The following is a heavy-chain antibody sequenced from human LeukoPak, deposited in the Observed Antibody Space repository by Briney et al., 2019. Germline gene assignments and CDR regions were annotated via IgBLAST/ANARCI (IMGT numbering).Heavy chain of an antibody. D-gene: IGHD3-16*02. CDR2: INPLRGDT. CDR1: GYTFDGYY. V-gene: IGHV1-2*02. CDR3: AKDACRSNGYLDY. Sequence: ASVNVSCKASGYTFDGYYIHWVRQAPGEGLEWMGSINPLRGDTVFAQRFQGRIPMHRDTSIRTVYMELSRLTSDDTAVYFCAKDACRSNGYLDYWGQGALGTVSS. J-gene: IGHJ4*02.